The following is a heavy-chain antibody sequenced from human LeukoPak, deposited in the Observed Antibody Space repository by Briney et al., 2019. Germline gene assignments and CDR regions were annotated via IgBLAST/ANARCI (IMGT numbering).Heavy chain of an antibody. D-gene: IGHD5-12*01. V-gene: IGHV4-39*07. CDR1: GASISSGNYY. CDR3: ARAERGYSGYGSRTPYFDY. J-gene: IGHJ4*02. CDR2: IYYSGST. Sequence: PSETLSLTCTVSGASISSGNYYWGWIRQPPGKGLEWIGSIYYSGSTYYNPSLKSRVTISVDTSKNQFSLKLSSVTAADTAVYYCARAERGYSGYGSRTPYFDYWGQGTLVTVSS.